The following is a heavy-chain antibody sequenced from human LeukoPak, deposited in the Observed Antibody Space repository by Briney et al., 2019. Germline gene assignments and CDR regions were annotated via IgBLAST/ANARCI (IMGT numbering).Heavy chain of an antibody. Sequence: SETLSLTCTVSGGSISSYYWSWIRQPPGKGLEWIGYIYYSGSTNYNPSLKSRVTISVDTSKNQFSLKLSSVTAADTAVYYCARVVGYDFWSGLNYGMDAWGQGTTVTVSS. CDR3: ARVVGYDFWSGLNYGMDA. CDR1: GGSISSYY. V-gene: IGHV4-59*01. CDR2: IYYSGST. J-gene: IGHJ6*02. D-gene: IGHD3-3*01.